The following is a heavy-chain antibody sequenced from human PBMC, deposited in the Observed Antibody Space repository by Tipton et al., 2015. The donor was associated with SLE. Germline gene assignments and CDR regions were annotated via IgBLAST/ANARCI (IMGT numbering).Heavy chain of an antibody. CDR2: IDYSGST. Sequence: TLSLTCTVSGGSISSSSYYWGWIRQPPGKGLEWIGSIDYSGSTYYNPSLKSRVTISVDTSKNQFSLKLSSVTAADTAVYYCARRIYFYDSSGFFDYWGQGTLVTVSS. J-gene: IGHJ4*02. CDR1: GGSISSSSYY. V-gene: IGHV4-39*01. CDR3: ARRIYFYDSSGFFDY. D-gene: IGHD3-22*01.